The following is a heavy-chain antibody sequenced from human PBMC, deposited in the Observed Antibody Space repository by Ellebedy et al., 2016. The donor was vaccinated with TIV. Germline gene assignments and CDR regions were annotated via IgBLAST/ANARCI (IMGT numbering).Heavy chain of an antibody. CDR1: GFTFSSYA. V-gene: IGHV3-30-3*01. CDR2: ISYDGSNK. Sequence: GGSLRLXCAASGFTFSSYAMHWVRQAPGKGLEWVAVISYDGSNKYYADSVKGRFTISRDNSKNTLYLQMNSLRAEDTAVYYCARAVTYYYDSSGYSSLGYWGQGTLVTVSS. D-gene: IGHD3-22*01. CDR3: ARAVTYYYDSSGYSSLGY. J-gene: IGHJ4*02.